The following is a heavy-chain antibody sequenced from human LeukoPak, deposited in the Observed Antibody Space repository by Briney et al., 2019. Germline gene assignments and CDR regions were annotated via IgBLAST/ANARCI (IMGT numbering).Heavy chain of an antibody. CDR3: ARRRYGSGSYLRSYWFDP. CDR2: INHSGST. Sequence: SETLSLTCAVYGGSFSGYYWSWIRQPPGKGLEWIGEINHSGSTNYNPSLKSRVTISVDTSKNQFSQKLSSVTAADTAVYYCARRRYGSGSYLRSYWFDPWGQGTLVTVSS. V-gene: IGHV4-34*01. CDR1: GGSFSGYY. J-gene: IGHJ5*02. D-gene: IGHD3-10*01.